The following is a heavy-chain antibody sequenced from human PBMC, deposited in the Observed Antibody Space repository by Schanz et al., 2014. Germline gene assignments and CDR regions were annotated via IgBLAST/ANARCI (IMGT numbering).Heavy chain of an antibody. Sequence: QVQLVQSGAEVKKPGASVRVSCKASGYTFTTYAMSWVRQAPGQGLEWVGRISVYNHNKEYDQKFQGRVTMTTDTTTSTAVMELSSLRSDDTAVYSYARGIGGYGANNYFDYWGQGTLVTVSS. D-gene: IGHD5-12*01. V-gene: IGHV1-18*01. J-gene: IGHJ4*02. CDR3: ARGIGGYGANNYFDY. CDR2: ISVYNHNK. CDR1: GYTFTTYA.